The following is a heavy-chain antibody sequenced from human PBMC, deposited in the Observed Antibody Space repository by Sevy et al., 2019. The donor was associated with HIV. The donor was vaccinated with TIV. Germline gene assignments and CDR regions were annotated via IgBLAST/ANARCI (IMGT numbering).Heavy chain of an antibody. J-gene: IGHJ6*03. Sequence: GGSLRLSCAASGFTFSSYWMSWVRQAPGKGLEWVANIKQDGSERYYEDSVKGRFTISRDNTKNSLYLQMNSQRVEDTAVYYCARDSQNIVVVPAATINYYYSYYMDVWGKGTTVTVSS. CDR1: GFTFSSYW. D-gene: IGHD2-2*01. CDR2: IKQDGSER. V-gene: IGHV3-7*01. CDR3: ARDSQNIVVVPAATINYYYSYYMDV.